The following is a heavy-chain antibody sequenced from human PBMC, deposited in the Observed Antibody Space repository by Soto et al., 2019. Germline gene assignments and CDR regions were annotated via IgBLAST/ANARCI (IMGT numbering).Heavy chain of an antibody. Sequence: SETLSLTCPVSGGSISRRGYYWSWIRQHPGKGLEWIGYIYYSGSTYYNPSLKSRVTISVDTSKNQFSLKLSSVTAADTAVYYCARGVAIVVVPAAAPEADGMDVCGQATTVTVSS. CDR3: ARGVAIVVVPAAAPEADGMDV. D-gene: IGHD2-2*01. CDR1: GGSISRRGYY. J-gene: IGHJ6*02. CDR2: IYYSGST. V-gene: IGHV4-31*03.